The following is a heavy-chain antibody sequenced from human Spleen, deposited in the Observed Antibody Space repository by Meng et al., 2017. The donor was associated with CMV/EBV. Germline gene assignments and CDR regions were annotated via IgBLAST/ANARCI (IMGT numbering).Heavy chain of an antibody. J-gene: IGHJ6*02. Sequence: GESLKISCAASGFTFSSYGMSWVRQAPGQGLEWVSTISGSGGTTFYADSVKGRFTISRDSSKKTLFLQMNSLRAEDTAVYYCANGVAGNYYYGMDVWGQGTTVTVSS. V-gene: IGHV3-23*01. CDR2: ISGSGGTT. CDR1: GFTFSSYG. D-gene: IGHD6-19*01. CDR3: ANGVAGNYYYGMDV.